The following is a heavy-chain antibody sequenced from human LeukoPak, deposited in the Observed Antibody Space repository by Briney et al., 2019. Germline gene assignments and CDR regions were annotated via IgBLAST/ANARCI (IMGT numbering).Heavy chain of an antibody. CDR3: AKGVGTNKGGYYFDY. CDR1: GLTAGNAW. V-gene: IGHV3-23*01. J-gene: IGHJ4*02. Sequence: PGGSLRLSCAASGLTAGNAWMSWVRQAPGKGLDWVSSISGSGGSTYYADSVKGRFTISRDSSKNTLYLQMNSLRAEDTAVYYCAKGVGTNKGGYYFDYWGQGTPVTVSS. D-gene: IGHD1-26*01. CDR2: ISGSGGST.